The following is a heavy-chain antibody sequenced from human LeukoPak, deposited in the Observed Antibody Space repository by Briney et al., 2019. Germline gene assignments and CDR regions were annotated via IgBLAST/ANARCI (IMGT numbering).Heavy chain of an antibody. V-gene: IGHV3-7*05. CDR3: ARAGRVDY. D-gene: IGHD1-26*01. Sequence: GGSLRLSCAASGFTFSTYWMTWVRQAPGKGLEWVANIKQDGSEKYYGDSLKGRFTISRDNAKNSLYLQMNSLRAEDTAVYYCARAGRVDYWGQGTLVTVSS. J-gene: IGHJ4*02. CDR2: IKQDGSEK. CDR1: GFTFSTYW.